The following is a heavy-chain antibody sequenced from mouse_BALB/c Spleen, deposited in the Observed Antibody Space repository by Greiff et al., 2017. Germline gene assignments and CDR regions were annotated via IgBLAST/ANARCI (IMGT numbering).Heavy chain of an antibody. CDR2: ISNGGGST. CDR3: AGLKSSGYPY. J-gene: IGHJ3*01. Sequence: EVKLQESGGGLVKPGGSLKLSCAASGFTFSSYTMSWVRQTQEKRLEWVAYISNGGGSTNYPDTVKGRFTISRDNAKNTLYLQMSSLKSEDTAMYYCAGLKSSGYPYWGQGTLVTVSA. D-gene: IGHD3-1*01. V-gene: IGHV5-12-2*01. CDR1: GFTFSSYT.